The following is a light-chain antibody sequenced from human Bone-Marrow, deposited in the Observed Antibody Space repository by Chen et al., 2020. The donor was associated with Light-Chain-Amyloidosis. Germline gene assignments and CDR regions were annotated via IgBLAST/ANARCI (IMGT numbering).Light chain of an antibody. Sequence: QSALTQPASVSGSPGQSITISCTGTSGDVGTYNYVSWYQQHPGKAPKVMISAVSNRPSGVSNCFSGCKSGNPASLTISGLQAADEADYYCSSFTSSSSYVFGPGTKVTVL. CDR2: AVS. CDR3: SSFTSSSSYV. CDR1: SGDVGTYNY. V-gene: IGLV2-14*01. J-gene: IGLJ1*01.